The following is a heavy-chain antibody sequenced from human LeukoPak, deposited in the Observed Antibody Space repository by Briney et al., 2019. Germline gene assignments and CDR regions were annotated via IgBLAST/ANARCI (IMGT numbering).Heavy chain of an antibody. D-gene: IGHD6-25*01. CDR3: ASGYNWFDP. Sequence: SETLSLTCTVSGGSTSTESFYWNWIRQPPGKGLEWIGYIYYSGSTTSNPSLKSRVTISIDTSKHQFSLKLSSVTAADTAMYYCASGYNWFDPWGQGTLVTVSS. CDR2: IYYSGST. V-gene: IGHV4-61*01. J-gene: IGHJ5*02. CDR1: GGSTSTESFY.